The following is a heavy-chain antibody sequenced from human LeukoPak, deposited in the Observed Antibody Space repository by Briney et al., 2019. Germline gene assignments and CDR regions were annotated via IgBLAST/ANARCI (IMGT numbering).Heavy chain of an antibody. CDR2: ISSNGGST. V-gene: IGHV3-64*01. D-gene: IGHD5-18*01. CDR1: GFTFSSYA. CDR3: ARALRIQLPRSWGPLFGY. J-gene: IGHJ4*02. Sequence: GGSLRLSCAASGFTFSSYAMHWVRQAPGKGLEYVSAISSNGGSTYYANSVKGRFTISRDNSKNTLYLQMGSLRAEDMAVYYCARALRIQLPRSWGPLFGYWGQGTLVTVSS.